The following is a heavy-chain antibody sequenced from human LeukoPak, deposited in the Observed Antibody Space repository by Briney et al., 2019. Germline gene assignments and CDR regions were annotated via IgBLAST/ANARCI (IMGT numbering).Heavy chain of an antibody. Sequence: PGGSLRLSCAASGFTFSNYAMSWVRQAPGKGLEWVSAISGSDGSTWYADSVKGRFTISRDNSKNTLYLHMNSLRAEDTAVYYCARHGSGSYYYYYYMDVWGKGTTVTISS. CDR2: ISGSDGST. CDR3: ARHGSGSYYYYYYMDV. J-gene: IGHJ6*03. D-gene: IGHD3-10*01. CDR1: GFTFSNYA. V-gene: IGHV3-23*01.